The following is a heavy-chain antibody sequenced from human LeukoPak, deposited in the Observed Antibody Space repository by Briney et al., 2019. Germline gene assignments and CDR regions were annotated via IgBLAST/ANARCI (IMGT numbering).Heavy chain of an antibody. D-gene: IGHD6-19*01. V-gene: IGHV4-4*02. J-gene: IGHJ3*02. CDR3: ARDSPIAVAGSRAFDI. CDR2: IYHSGST. CDR1: GGSISSSNW. Sequence: SGTLSLTCAVSGGSISSSNWWSWVRQPPGKGLEWIGEIYHSGSTNYNPSLKSRVTISVDKSKNQFSLKLSSVTAADTAVYYCARDSPIAVAGSRAFDIWGQGTMVTVSS.